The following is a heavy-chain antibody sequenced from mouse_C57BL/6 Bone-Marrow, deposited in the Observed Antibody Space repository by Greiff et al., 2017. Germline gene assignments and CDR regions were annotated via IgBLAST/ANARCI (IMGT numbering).Heavy chain of an antibody. J-gene: IGHJ3*01. CDR3: ARGAALAY. V-gene: IGHV1-9*01. Sequence: VQLKQSGAELMKPGASVKLSCKATGYTFTGYWIEWVKQRPGHGLEWIGEILPGSGSTNYNEQFKGKATFTADTSSNTAYMQLSRLTTEDSAIYYCARGAALAYWGQGTLVTVSA. CDR1: GYTFTGYW. CDR2: ILPGSGST.